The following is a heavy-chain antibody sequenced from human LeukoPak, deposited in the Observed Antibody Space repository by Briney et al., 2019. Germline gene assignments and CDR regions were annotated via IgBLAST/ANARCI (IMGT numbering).Heavy chain of an antibody. J-gene: IGHJ3*02. CDR2: IYQSGST. CDR1: GDSISSSIYN. CDR3: ARPASWGSIGGFEI. V-gene: IGHV4-39*01. D-gene: IGHD2-15*01. Sequence: NASETLSLTCSVSGDSISSSIYNWAWIRRPPGKGLEWIVSIYQSGSTNYNPSLKTRLTISVDRSKNQFSLMLSSVTASDTAIYYCARPASWGSIGGFEIWGQGTLTTVSS.